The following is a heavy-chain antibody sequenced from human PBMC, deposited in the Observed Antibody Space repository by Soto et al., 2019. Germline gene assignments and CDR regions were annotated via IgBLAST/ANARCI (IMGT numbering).Heavy chain of an antibody. CDR2: INAGNGNT. CDR1: GYTFTSYA. CDR3: ARDLGIKSSIAARGWFSRVNWFDP. Sequence: GASVKVSCKASGYTFTSYAMHWVRQAPGQRLEWMGWINAGNGNTKYSQKFQGRVTITRDTSASTAYMELSSLRSEDTAVYYCARDLGIKSSIAARGWFSRVNWFDPWGQGTLVTVSS. J-gene: IGHJ5*02. D-gene: IGHD6-6*01. V-gene: IGHV1-3*01.